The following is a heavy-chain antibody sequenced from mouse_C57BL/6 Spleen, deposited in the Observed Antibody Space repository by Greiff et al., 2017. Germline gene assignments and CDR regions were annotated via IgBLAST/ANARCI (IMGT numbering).Heavy chain of an antibody. D-gene: IGHD1-1*01. J-gene: IGHJ2*01. Sequence: VQLQQSGAELVRPGASVKLSCTASGFNIKDYYMHWVKQRPEQGLEWIGRIDPEDGDTEYAPKFQGKATMTADTSSNTAYLQRSSLTSEDTAVYYSTTVYYGRGYFDYWGQGTTLTVSS. CDR3: TTVYYGRGYFDY. CDR2: IDPEDGDT. CDR1: GFNIKDYY. V-gene: IGHV14-1*01.